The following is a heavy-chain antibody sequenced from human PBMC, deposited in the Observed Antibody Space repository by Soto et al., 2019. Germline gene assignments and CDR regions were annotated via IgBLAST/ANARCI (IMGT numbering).Heavy chain of an antibody. D-gene: IGHD1-1*01. V-gene: IGHV1-18*01. CDR1: GYIFTTYG. Sequence: QVHLVQSGAEVKKPGASVKVSCKGSGYIFTTYGITWVRQAPGQGLEWMGWISAHNGNTNYAQKLQGRVTVTRDTSTSTADMELRNLRSDDTAVYSCARGRYGDYWGQGALVTVSS. CDR3: ARGRYGDY. J-gene: IGHJ4*02. CDR2: ISAHNGNT.